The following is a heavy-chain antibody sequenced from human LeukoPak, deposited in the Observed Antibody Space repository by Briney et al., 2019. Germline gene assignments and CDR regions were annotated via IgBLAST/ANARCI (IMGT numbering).Heavy chain of an antibody. V-gene: IGHV1-69*02. CDR2: IIPILGIA. CDR1: GCTFSSYT. D-gene: IGHD3-3*01. CDR3: ARGLTIFGVVINYMDV. Sequence: ASVKVSCKASGCTFSSYTISWVRQAPGQGLEWMGRIIPILGIANYAQKFQGRVTITADKSTSTAYMELSSLRSEDTAVYYCARGLTIFGVVINYMDVWGKGTTVTVSS. J-gene: IGHJ6*03.